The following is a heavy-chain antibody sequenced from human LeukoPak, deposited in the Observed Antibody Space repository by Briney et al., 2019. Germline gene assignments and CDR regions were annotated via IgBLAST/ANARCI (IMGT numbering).Heavy chain of an antibody. V-gene: IGHV1-18*01. CDR3: ARRASSRSSFAFDI. J-gene: IGHJ3*02. Sequence: ASVKVSCKASGYSFTRYGISWVRQAPGQGLEWMGWISAYNGYTNYAQKLQGRVTMTTDTSTSTAYMELRSLRSDDTAVYYCARRASSRSSFAFDIWGLGTMVTVSS. CDR2: ISAYNGYT. CDR1: GYSFTRYG. D-gene: IGHD6-6*01.